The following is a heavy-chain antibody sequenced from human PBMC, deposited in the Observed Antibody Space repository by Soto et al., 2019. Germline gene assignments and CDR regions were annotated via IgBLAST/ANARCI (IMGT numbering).Heavy chain of an antibody. D-gene: IGHD2-2*01. CDR2: IRYDGSNK. CDR3: ARSPRTVPTLDY. Sequence: GGSLRLSCAASGFTFSSYGMHWVRQAPGKGLEWVAVIRYDGSNKYYADSVKGRFTISRDNSKNTLYLQMNSLRAEDTAVYYWARSPRTVPTLDYWGQGTLVTVSS. V-gene: IGHV3-33*01. J-gene: IGHJ4*02. CDR1: GFTFSSYG.